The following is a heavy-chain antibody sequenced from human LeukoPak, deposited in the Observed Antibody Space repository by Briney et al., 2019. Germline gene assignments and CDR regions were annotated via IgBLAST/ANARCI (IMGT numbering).Heavy chain of an antibody. CDR2: MSYDGRNK. V-gene: IGHV3-30*04. CDR3: ARDDCSSGICYGDH. J-gene: IGHJ4*02. CDR1: GFTLTDYA. D-gene: IGHD2-15*01. Sequence: GRSLRLSCAATGFTLTDYAMHWVRQAPGKGLVWVTYMSYDGRNKYYADSVKGRFTISRDSSKNTLYLQMHSLTTDDTAMYYCARDDCSSGICYGDHWGQGTLVTVSS.